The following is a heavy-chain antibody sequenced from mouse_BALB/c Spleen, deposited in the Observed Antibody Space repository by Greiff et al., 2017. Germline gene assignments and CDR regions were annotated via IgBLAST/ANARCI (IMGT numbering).Heavy chain of an antibody. V-gene: IGHV3-8*02. D-gene: IGHD2-3*01. CDR1: GDSITSGY. Sequence: EVKLMESGPSLVKPSQTLSLTCSVTGDSITSGYWNWIRKFPGNKLEYMGYISYSGSTYYNPSLKSRISITRDTSKNQYYLQLNSVTTEDTATYYCARRRVYDGYYDAMDYWGQGTSVTVSS. J-gene: IGHJ4*01. CDR2: ISYSGST. CDR3: ARRRVYDGYYDAMDY.